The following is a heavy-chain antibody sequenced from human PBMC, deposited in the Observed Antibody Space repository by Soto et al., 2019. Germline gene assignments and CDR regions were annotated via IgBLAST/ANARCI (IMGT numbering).Heavy chain of an antibody. V-gene: IGHV4-39*07. CDR2: IYYSGST. D-gene: IGHD3-22*01. CDR1: GGSISSSSYY. J-gene: IGHJ5*01. Sequence: SETLSLTCTVSGGSISSSSYYWGWIRQPPGKGLEWIGSIYYSGSTYYSPSLKSRVTISLDTSKNQFSLTLSAVTAADTAMYYCSTRAYDTNGYYRFDPWGQGTLVTVSS. CDR3: STRAYDTNGYYRFDP.